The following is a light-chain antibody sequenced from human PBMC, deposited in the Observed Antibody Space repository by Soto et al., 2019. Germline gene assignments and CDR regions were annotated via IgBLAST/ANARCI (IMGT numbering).Light chain of an antibody. CDR3: QQCYTAPA. CDR2: WPS. Sequence: DIVMTQSPDSLAVSLGERATINCKSSHTILYRPNTKNALLWDQQKPGQPPKLLMSWPSARDSGVPDRFSGHGSGTDFTLTISSLQAGDGGVYYCQQCYTAPAFGQGARLVIK. J-gene: IGKJ5*01. CDR1: HTILYRPNTKNA. V-gene: IGKV4-1*01.